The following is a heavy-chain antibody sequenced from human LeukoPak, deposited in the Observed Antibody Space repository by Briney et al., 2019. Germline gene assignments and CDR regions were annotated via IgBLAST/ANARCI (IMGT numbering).Heavy chain of an antibody. J-gene: IGHJ6*04. CDR3: AREPSSVVYYYGMDV. Sequence: PGGSLRLSCAASGFTFSSYEMNRVRQAPGKGLEGVSYISSSGSTIYYADSVNGRFTISRNNAKISVYLQMNSLRAEDTSVYYCAREPSSVVYYYGMDVWGEGTTVTVSS. V-gene: IGHV3-48*03. CDR1: GFTFSSYE. D-gene: IGHD6-25*01. CDR2: ISSSGSTI.